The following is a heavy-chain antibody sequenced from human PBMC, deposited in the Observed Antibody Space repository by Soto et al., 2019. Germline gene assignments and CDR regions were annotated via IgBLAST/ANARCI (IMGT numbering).Heavy chain of an antibody. V-gene: IGHV3-49*03. D-gene: IGHD2-2*01. CDR2: IRSKAYGGTT. J-gene: IGHJ3*02. CDR3: TREDVVPAAMGHDAFDI. Sequence: GGSLRLSCTASGFTFGDYAMSWFRQAPGKGLEWVGFIRSKAYGGTTEYAASVKGRFTISRDDSKSIAYLQMNSLKTEDTAVYYCTREDVVPAAMGHDAFDIWGQGTMVTVSS. CDR1: GFTFGDYA.